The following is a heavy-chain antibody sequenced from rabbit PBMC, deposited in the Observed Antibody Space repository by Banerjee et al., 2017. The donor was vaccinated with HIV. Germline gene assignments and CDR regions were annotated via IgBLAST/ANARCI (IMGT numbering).Heavy chain of an antibody. Sequence: QSLEESGGDLVKPGGSLTLTCTASGFSFSGSYWICWVRQAPVTGLEWIACINAGNDDNTCYASWAKGRFTISKTSSTTVTLQMTSLTAADTATYFCARDLGGSSDLWGPGTLVTDS. CDR2: INAGNDDNT. CDR3: ARDLGGSSDL. D-gene: IGHD8-1*01. CDR1: GFSFSGSYW. J-gene: IGHJ4*01. V-gene: IGHV1S40*01.